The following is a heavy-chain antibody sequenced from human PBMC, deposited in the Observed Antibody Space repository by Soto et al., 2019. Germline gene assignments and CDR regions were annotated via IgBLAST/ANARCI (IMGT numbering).Heavy chain of an antibody. CDR3: ARDPLWGTAMVLWYFAL. V-gene: IGHV3-30-3*01. D-gene: IGHD5-18*01. J-gene: IGHJ2*01. Sequence: PGGSLRLSCAASGFTFSSYAMHWVRQAPGKGLEWVAVISYDGSNKYYADSVKGRFTISRDNSKNTLYLQMNSLRAEDTAVYYCARDPLWGTAMVLWYFALWGRGTLVTVSS. CDR2: ISYDGSNK. CDR1: GFTFSSYA.